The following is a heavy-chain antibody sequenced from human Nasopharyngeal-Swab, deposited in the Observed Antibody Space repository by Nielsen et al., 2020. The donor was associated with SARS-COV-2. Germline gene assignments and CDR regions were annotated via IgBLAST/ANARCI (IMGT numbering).Heavy chain of an antibody. CDR1: GFTFSSYA. J-gene: IGHJ3*02. D-gene: IGHD4-23*01. CDR2: ISYNGSNK. CDR3: VKGYGGNSEVDAFDI. V-gene: IGHV3-30*04. Sequence: GGSLRLSCAVSGFTFSSYAMHWVRQAPGKGLEWVAVISYNGSNKYYPDSVKGRFTISRDNSKNPLSLQTNSLRAEDTAVYYCVKGYGGNSEVDAFDIWGQGTVVTVSS.